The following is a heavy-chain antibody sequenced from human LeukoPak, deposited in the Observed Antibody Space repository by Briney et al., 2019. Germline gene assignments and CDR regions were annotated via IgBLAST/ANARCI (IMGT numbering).Heavy chain of an antibody. J-gene: IGHJ5*02. CDR1: GYTFTSYG. CDR3: ARDNSVGDYAWWFDP. Sequence: AASVKVSCKASGYTFTSYGISWVRQAPGQGLEWMGWISAYNGNTAYAQKFQGRVTVTTDTSTSTTYMELRSLRSDDTAVYYCARDNSVGDYAWWFDPWGQGTLVTVSS. CDR2: ISAYNGNT. D-gene: IGHD1-26*01. V-gene: IGHV1-18*01.